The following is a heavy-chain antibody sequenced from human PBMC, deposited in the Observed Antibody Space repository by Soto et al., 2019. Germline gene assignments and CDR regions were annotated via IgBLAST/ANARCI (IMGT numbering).Heavy chain of an antibody. V-gene: IGHV3-23*01. D-gene: IGHD6-19*01. Sequence: PGGSLRLSCVASEFTFSSYEMNWVRRAPGKGLEWVSAISGSGGSTYYADSVKGRFTISRDNSKNTLYLQMNSLRAEDTAVYYCAKGIAVAGAEYFQHWGQGTLVTVSS. CDR2: ISGSGGST. CDR1: EFTFSSYE. CDR3: AKGIAVAGAEYFQH. J-gene: IGHJ1*01.